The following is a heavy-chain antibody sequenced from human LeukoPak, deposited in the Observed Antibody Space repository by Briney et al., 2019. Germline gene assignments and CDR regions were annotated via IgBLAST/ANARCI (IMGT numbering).Heavy chain of an antibody. D-gene: IGHD3-9*01. CDR1: GFSLSTSGVG. CDR2: IYWDDDE. V-gene: IGHV2-5*02. Sequence: SGPTLVKPTQTLTLTCTFSGFSLSTSGVGVGWIRQPPGKALEWLALIYWDDDERYSPSLKSRLTITKDTSKNQVVLTKTNMDPVDTAAYYCARPYYDILTGCYLYYFDYWGQGTLVTVSS. J-gene: IGHJ4*02. CDR3: ARPYYDILTGCYLYYFDY.